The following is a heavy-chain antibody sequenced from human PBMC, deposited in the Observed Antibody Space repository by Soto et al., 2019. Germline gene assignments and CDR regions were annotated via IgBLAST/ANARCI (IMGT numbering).Heavy chain of an antibody. D-gene: IGHD6-19*01. CDR3: ARESHLAVAGGGYFDY. J-gene: IGHJ4*02. CDR1: GGTFSSYA. V-gene: IGHV1-69*12. Sequence: QVQLVQSGAEVKKPGSSVKVSCKASGGTFSSYAISWVRQAPGQGLEWMGGIIPIFGTANYAQKFQGRVTINADESKSTAYMELSSLRSEDTAVYYCARESHLAVAGGGYFDYWGQGTLVTVSS. CDR2: IIPIFGTA.